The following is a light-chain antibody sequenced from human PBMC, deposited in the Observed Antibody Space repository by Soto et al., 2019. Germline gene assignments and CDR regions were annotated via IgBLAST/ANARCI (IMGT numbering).Light chain of an antibody. CDR1: TSNIGGNY. CDR2: EVS. Sequence: QSALTQPPLVSAAPGQKVTISCSGSTSNIGGNYVSWYQHHPGKAPRLMIYEVSSRPSGVSNRFSGSKSGNTASLTISGLQAEDEAQYYCSSYSSANTVIFGGGTKVTVL. CDR3: SSYSSANTVI. V-gene: IGLV2-14*01. J-gene: IGLJ2*01.